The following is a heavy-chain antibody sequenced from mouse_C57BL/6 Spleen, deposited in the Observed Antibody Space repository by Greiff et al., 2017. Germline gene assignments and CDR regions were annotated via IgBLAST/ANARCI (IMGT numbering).Heavy chain of an antibody. CDR2: IYPSDSET. CDR3: AREGGLRLPLDY. Sequence: QVQLQQPGAELVRPGSSVKLSCKASGYTFTSYWMDWVKQRPGQGLEWIGNIYPSDSETHYNQKFKDKATLTVDKSSSTAYMQLSSLTSEDSAVYYCAREGGLRLPLDYWGKGTTLTVSS. D-gene: IGHD3-2*02. J-gene: IGHJ2*01. CDR1: GYTFTSYW. V-gene: IGHV1-61*01.